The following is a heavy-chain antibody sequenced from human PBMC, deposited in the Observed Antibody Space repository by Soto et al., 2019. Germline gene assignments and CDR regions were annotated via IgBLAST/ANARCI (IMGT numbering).Heavy chain of an antibody. CDR2: IIPIFGTA. CDR1: GGTFSSYA. Sequence: QVQLVQSGAEVKKPGSSVKVSCKAPGGTFSSYAISWVRQAPGQGLEWMGGIIPIFGTANYAQKFQGRVTITADDSKSTGYMELSSLRSEDTAVYYCARSQGGSSSLDIYYYYYYGMDVWGQGTTVTVSS. CDR3: ARSQGGSSSLDIYYYYYYGMDV. V-gene: IGHV1-69*01. D-gene: IGHD2-15*01. J-gene: IGHJ6*02.